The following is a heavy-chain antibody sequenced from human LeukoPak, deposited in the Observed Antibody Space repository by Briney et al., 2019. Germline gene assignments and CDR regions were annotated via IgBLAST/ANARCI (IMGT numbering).Heavy chain of an antibody. CDR1: GFTFSSYA. J-gene: IGHJ4*02. D-gene: IGHD3-22*01. Sequence: GGSLRLSCAASGFTFSSYAMSWVRQAPGKGLEWVSAISGSGGSTYYADSVKGRFTISRDNSENTLYLQMNSLRAEDTAVYYCAKDRSLHDSSGYYLYDYWGQGTLVTVSS. V-gene: IGHV3-23*01. CDR2: ISGSGGST. CDR3: AKDRSLHDSSGYYLYDY.